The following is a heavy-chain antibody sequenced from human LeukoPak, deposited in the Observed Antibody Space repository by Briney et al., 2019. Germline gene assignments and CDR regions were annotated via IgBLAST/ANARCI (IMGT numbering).Heavy chain of an antibody. CDR1: GFTFSSYA. J-gene: IGHJ4*02. CDR2: ISGSGGST. V-gene: IGHV3-23*01. Sequence: GSLRLSCAASGFTFSSYAMSWVRQAPGKGLEWVSAISGSGGSTYYADSVKGRFTISRDNSKNTLYLQMNSLRAEDTAVYYCAKDYDFWSGYYDYFDYWGQGTLVTVSS. CDR3: AKDYDFWSGYYDYFDY. D-gene: IGHD3-3*01.